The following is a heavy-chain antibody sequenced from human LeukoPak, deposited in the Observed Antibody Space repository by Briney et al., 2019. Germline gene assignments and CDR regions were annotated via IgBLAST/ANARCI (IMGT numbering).Heavy chain of an antibody. D-gene: IGHD6-6*01. CDR3: ARQTSSSFDY. V-gene: IGHV5-51*01. CDR2: IYPGDSDT. J-gene: IGHJ4*02. Sequence: GASLKISCKGSGSSFTSQGIGWVRPMPGKGLEWMGIIYPGDSDTRYSPSFQGQVTISADKSISTAYLQWSSLKASDTAMYYCARQTSSSFDYWGQGTLVTVSS. CDR1: GSSFTSQG.